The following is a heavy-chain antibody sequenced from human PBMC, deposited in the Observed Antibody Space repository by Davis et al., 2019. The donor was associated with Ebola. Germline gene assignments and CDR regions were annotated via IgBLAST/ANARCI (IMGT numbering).Heavy chain of an antibody. J-gene: IGHJ6*02. CDR2: IYYSGT. V-gene: IGHV4-61*01. CDR1: GGSISSSSYY. Sequence: SETLSLTCTVSGGSISSSSYYWSWIRQPPGKGLEWIGYIYYSGTNYNPSLKSRVTISVDTSENQFSLKLSSVTAADTAVYYCARDYYYYGMDVWGQGTTVTVSS. CDR3: ARDYYYYGMDV.